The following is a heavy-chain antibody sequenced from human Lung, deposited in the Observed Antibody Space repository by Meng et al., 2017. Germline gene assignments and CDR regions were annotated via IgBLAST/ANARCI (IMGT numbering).Heavy chain of an antibody. CDR2: INHGGST. V-gene: IGHV4-34*01. D-gene: IGHD3-10*01. CDR3: ARERHSTIIRGVIDF. CDR1: GGSISGSY. J-gene: IGHJ4*02. Sequence: QGRQHQGGAGLLGPSENPSLTGPVYGGSISGSYWSWIRQSPAKGLEWIGKINHGGSTNYNPSLESRVTISVDTPKNQFSLRLTSMTVADTAVYYCARERHSTIIRGVIDFWGQGALVTVSS.